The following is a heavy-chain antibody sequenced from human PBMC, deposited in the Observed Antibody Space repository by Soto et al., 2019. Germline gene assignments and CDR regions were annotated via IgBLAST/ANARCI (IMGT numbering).Heavy chain of an antibody. CDR1: GGAFSGYY. CDR3: ARVGSVYFYYYGMDV. V-gene: IGHV4-34*01. Sequence: SETLSLTCAVYGGAFSGYYWSWIRQPPGKGLEWIGEINHSGSTNYNPSLRSRVTISVDTSKNQFSLKLSSVTAADTAVYYCARVGSVYFYYYGMDVCGQGTTVTVSS. J-gene: IGHJ6*02. CDR2: INHSGST. D-gene: IGHD3-3*01.